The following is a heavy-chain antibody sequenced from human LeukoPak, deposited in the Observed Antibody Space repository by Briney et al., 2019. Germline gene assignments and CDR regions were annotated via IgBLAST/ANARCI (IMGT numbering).Heavy chain of an antibody. CDR2: INAGNGHT. J-gene: IGHJ6*04. CDR1: GFTFISYA. Sequence: GASVKVSCKTSGFTFISYAIHWVRQAPGQRLEWMGWINAGNGHTKYSQESQDRVTITRDTSASTAYMELSSLRSDDMAVYYCARPLRLALDVWGKGTAVTVSS. V-gene: IGHV1-3*03. D-gene: IGHD4-17*01. CDR3: ARPLRLALDV.